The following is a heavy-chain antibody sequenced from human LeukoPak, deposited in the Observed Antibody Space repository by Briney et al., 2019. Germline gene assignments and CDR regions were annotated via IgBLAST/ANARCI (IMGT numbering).Heavy chain of an antibody. Sequence: IPSETLSLTCGVSGVSISSNWWSWVRQSPGKGLEWIGEIYHSGNTNYNPSLKSRVTISVDKSKNQFSLKLNSVTAADTAVYYCAGSGYYCHDYWGQGILVTVSS. V-gene: IGHV4/OR15-8*01. CDR3: AGSGYYCHDY. CDR1: GVSISSNW. D-gene: IGHD2/OR15-2a*01. J-gene: IGHJ4*02. CDR2: IYHSGNT.